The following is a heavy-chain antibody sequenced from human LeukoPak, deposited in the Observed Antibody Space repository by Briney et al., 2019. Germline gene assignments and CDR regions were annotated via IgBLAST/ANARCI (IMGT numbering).Heavy chain of an antibody. J-gene: IGHJ2*01. D-gene: IGHD7-27*01. V-gene: IGHV4-59*01. CDR3: ARGIAGDPHPYWYFDL. CDR1: GGSISSYY. Sequence: SETLSLTCTVSGGSISSYYWSWIRQPPGKGLEWIGYIYYSGSTNYNPSLKSRVTISVDTSKNQFSLKLSSATAADTAVYYCARGIAGDPHPYWYFDLWGRGTLVTVSS. CDR2: IYYSGST.